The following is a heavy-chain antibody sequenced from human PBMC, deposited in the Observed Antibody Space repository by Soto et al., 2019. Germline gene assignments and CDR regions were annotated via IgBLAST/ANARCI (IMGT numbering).Heavy chain of an antibody. V-gene: IGHV3-30*18. J-gene: IGHJ4*02. CDR1: GFTFSSYG. D-gene: IGHD3-22*01. CDR3: AKDAPYYYDSSGYYGPFDY. CDR2: ISYDGSNK. Sequence: PGGSLRLSCSAFGFTFSSYGIHLVLQAPGKGLEWVALISYDGSNKYYADSVKGRFTISRDNSKNTLYLQMNSLRAEDTAMYYCAKDAPYYYDSSGYYGPFDYWGQGTLVTVSS.